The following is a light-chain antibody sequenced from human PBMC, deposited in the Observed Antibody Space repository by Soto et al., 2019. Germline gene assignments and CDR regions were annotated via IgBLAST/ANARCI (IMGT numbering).Light chain of an antibody. CDR1: QYINRW. CDR3: LQYNSYPWT. CDR2: KAS. Sequence: DIQMTQSPSTLSASVGDRVTITCRASQYINRWLAWYQQKAGKAPKLLIYKASSLESGVPSRFSGSGSGTEFTLTISSLQPDDFATYYCLQYNSYPWTFGQGTKVDIK. V-gene: IGKV1-5*03. J-gene: IGKJ1*01.